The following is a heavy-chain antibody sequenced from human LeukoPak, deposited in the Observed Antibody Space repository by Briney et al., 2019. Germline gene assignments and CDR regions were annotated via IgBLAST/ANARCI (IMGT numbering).Heavy chain of an antibody. CDR1: GGTFSSYA. D-gene: IGHD3-22*01. CDR3: VNVDYYDSSGHNYFVC. J-gene: IGHJ4*02. CDR2: IIPNFGTA. V-gene: IGHV1-69*06. Sequence: ASVKVSCKASGGTFSSYAISWVRQAPGQGLEWMGGIIPNFGTANYAQKFQGRVTITADKSTITAYMELCRLRSEDTSVYHCVNVDYYDSSGHNYFVCWREPTLV.